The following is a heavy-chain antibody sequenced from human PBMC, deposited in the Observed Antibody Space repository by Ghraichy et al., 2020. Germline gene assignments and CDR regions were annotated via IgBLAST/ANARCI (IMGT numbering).Heavy chain of an antibody. V-gene: IGHV4-61*01. D-gene: IGHD3-16*01. CDR2: IFYTGST. J-gene: IGHJ4*02. CDR3: ARDRSPMIPFDF. Sequence: SETLSLTCSVSGDSLTSGSYYWTWFRQPPGKGLEWIGYIFYTGSTNYNPSLKSRVTISLDTSKSQFFLDLTSVTAADTAVYYCARDRSPMIPFDFWGQGALVTVSS. CDR1: GDSLTSGSYY.